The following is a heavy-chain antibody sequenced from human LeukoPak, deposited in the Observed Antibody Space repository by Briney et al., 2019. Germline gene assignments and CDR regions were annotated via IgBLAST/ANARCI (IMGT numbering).Heavy chain of an antibody. V-gene: IGHV3-11*04. CDR1: GFTFSDYY. Sequence: GGSLRLSCAASGFTFSDYYMSWIRQAPGKGLEWVSYISSSGSTIYYADSVKGRFTISRDNAKNSLYLQMNSLRAEDTAVYYCASDLRWLQFNDAFDIWGQGTMVTVSS. J-gene: IGHJ3*02. CDR2: ISSSGSTI. CDR3: ASDLRWLQFNDAFDI. D-gene: IGHD5-24*01.